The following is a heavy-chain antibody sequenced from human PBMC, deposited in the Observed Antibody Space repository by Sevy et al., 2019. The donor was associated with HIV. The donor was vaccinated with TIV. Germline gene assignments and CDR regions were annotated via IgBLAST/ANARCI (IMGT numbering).Heavy chain of an antibody. CDR1: GYTFIDYY. D-gene: IGHD2-2*01. J-gene: IGHJ3*02. V-gene: IGHV1-2*06. Sequence: ASVKVSCKASGYTFIDYYLIWVRQAPGQGLEWMGRFNPNGGDTNYAQKFQGRVTMTRDASSNSADMELIRLTSDDTAVYYCAREWGFAMANAFDIWGQGTMVTVSS. CDR2: FNPNGGDT. CDR3: AREWGFAMANAFDI.